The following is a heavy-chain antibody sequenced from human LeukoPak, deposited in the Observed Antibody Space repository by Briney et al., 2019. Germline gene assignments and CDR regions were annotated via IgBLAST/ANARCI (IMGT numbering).Heavy chain of an antibody. CDR2: INTDGRTI. CDR1: GFPFSRYW. Sequence: GGPLRLSCAASGFPFSRYWMHWVRQAPGKGRVGVSRINTDGRTITYADSVKGRFTISRDNAKNTLYLQMNSLRAEDTAVYYCVRSAFLTTEFYFDYWGHGTLVTVSS. V-gene: IGHV3-74*01. CDR3: VRSAFLTTEFYFDY. J-gene: IGHJ4*01. D-gene: IGHD4-11*01.